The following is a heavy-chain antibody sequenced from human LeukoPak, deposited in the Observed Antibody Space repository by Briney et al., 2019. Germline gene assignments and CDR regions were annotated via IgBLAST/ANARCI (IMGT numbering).Heavy chain of an antibody. D-gene: IGHD1-26*01. V-gene: IGHV3-23*01. Sequence: PGGSLRLSCAASGFTFSSHAMSWVRQAPGKGLEWVSTISGSGDSTNYADSVKGRFTISRDNSKNTLYLRMSSLRADDTAMYYCAKLIVGARSLFDFRGQGILVTVSS. CDR2: ISGSGDST. J-gene: IGHJ4*02. CDR3: AKLIVGARSLFDF. CDR1: GFTFSSHA.